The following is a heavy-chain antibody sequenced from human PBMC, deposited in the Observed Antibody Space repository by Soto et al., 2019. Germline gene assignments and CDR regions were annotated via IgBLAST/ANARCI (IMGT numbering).Heavy chain of an antibody. CDR2: ISAYNGNT. J-gene: IGHJ4*02. V-gene: IGHV1-18*01. Sequence: QVQLVQSGAEVKKPGASVKVSCKASGYTFTSYGISWVRQAPGQGLEWMGWISAYNGNTNYAQKLQGRVTMTTDTPTSTAYMELRSQRADGTAVYYCASETPPADDWGPGTLVTVAS. CDR3: ASETPPADD. CDR1: GYTFTSYG.